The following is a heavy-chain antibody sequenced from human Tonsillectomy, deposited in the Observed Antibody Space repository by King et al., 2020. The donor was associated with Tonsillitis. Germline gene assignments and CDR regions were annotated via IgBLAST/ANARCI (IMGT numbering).Heavy chain of an antibody. CDR3: ARDDYDVLTGYGMDV. D-gene: IGHD3-9*01. CDR2: ISSSSSYI. Sequence: VQLVESGGGLVKPGGSLRFSCAASGFTFSSYSMNWVRQAPGKGLEWVSSISSSSSYIFYADSVKGRFTVSRDNAKNSLYLQMNSLRAEDTAVYYCARDDYDVLTGYGMDVWGQGTTVTVSS. CDR1: GFTFSSYS. J-gene: IGHJ6*02. V-gene: IGHV3-21*01.